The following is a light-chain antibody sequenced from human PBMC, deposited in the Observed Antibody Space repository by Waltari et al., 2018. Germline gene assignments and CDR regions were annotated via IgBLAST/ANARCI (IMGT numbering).Light chain of an antibody. CDR1: QGMSSY. Sequence: IQLTQSPPSLSASVGDRVTITCRASQGMSSYLAWYQQKPGKAPKLLIYSASTLQSGVPSRFSGSGSGTDFTLTINSLQPEDFATYYCQQLNSYPLLTFGGGTKVEIK. CDR3: QQLNSYPLLT. V-gene: IGKV1-9*01. J-gene: IGKJ4*01. CDR2: SAS.